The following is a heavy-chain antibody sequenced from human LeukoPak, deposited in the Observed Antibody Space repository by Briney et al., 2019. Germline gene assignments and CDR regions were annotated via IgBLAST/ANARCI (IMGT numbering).Heavy chain of an antibody. CDR2: ISYDGSNK. V-gene: IGHV3-30*04. CDR3: ARDGYSDCSGGSCYFEY. CDR1: GFTFSSYA. Sequence: PGRSLRLSCAASGFTFSSYAMHWVRQAPGKGLEWVAVISYDGSNKYYADSVKGRFTISRDNSKNTLYLQMNSLRAEDTAEYYCARDGYSDCSGGSCYFEYWGQGTLVTVSS. D-gene: IGHD2-15*01. J-gene: IGHJ4*02.